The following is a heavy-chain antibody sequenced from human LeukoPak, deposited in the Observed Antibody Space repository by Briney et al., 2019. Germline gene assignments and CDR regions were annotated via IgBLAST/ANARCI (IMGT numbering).Heavy chain of an antibody. D-gene: IGHD3-10*01. Sequence: GGSLRLSCAASGFTFSSYAMSWVRQAPGKGLEWVSAISGSGGSTYYADSVKGRFTISRDNSKNTLYLQMNSLTAEDTAVYYCAKDSHYYGSGSYNWFDPWGQGTLVTVSS. J-gene: IGHJ5*02. V-gene: IGHV3-23*01. CDR1: GFTFSSYA. CDR3: AKDSHYYGSGSYNWFDP. CDR2: ISGSGGST.